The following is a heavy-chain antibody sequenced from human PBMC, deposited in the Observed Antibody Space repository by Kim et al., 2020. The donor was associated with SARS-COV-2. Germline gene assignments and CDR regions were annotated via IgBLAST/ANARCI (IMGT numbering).Heavy chain of an antibody. CDR3: IAGERCTGY. CDR1: GLTFGDHS. D-gene: IGHD2-2*01. J-gene: IGHJ4*02. CDR2: IRKKASGETT. Sequence: GGSLRLSCKTSGLTFGDHSMSWVRRGPGKGLEWVGFIRKKASGETTAYAASGKGRFTISRDDSNSIAYLQMNSLKTDDTAVYYCIAGERCTGYWGQGTLVTLSS. V-gene: IGHV3-49*04.